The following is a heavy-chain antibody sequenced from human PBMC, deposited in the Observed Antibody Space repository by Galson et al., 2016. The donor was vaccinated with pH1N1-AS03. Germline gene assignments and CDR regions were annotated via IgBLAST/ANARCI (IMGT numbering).Heavy chain of an antibody. CDR3: TRGSSGLGRGLDY. J-gene: IGHJ4*02. D-gene: IGHD3-10*01. CDR2: MDPTGRR. Sequence: LSLTCRVSGGSLSGYFWTWIRQPAGKGLEWIGRMDPTGRRNYKSSLESRVSMSVDTSKNEISLRLTSVTAADTAVYYCTRGSSGLGRGLDYWGQGTLVTVSS. V-gene: IGHV4-4*07. CDR1: GGSLSGYF.